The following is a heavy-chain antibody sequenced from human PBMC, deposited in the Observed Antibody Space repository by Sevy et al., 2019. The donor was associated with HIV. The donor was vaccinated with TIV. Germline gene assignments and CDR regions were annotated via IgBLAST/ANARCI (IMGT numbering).Heavy chain of an antibody. V-gene: IGHV3-48*01. CDR1: EFIFNNHN. J-gene: IGHJ6*03. CDR3: ARDCFVPKYGSGSFENYYYYYMDV. CDR2: ISSGDSTI. Sequence: GGSQRLSCAASEFIFNNHNMNWLRQAPGKGLEWISYISSGDSTIYYAESVKGRFTISRDNAKNSVYLQMNSQRAEDTAVYYCARDCFVPKYGSGSFENYYYYYMDVWGKGTTVTVSS. D-gene: IGHD3-10*01.